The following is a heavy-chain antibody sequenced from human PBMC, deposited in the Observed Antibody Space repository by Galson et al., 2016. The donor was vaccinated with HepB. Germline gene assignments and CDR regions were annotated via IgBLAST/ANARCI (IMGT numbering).Heavy chain of an antibody. CDR2: ISWNSGRI. CDR1: GFTFDVYA. D-gene: IGHD6-13*01. CDR3: AKDTSYSSSWFYFDY. Sequence: SLRLSCAASGFTFDVYAMHWVRQAPGKGLEWVSGISWNSGRIGYADSVKGRFPISRDNAKNSLFLQMNSLSPEDTALYYCAKDTSYSSSWFYFDYWGQGALVTGSS. J-gene: IGHJ4*02. V-gene: IGHV3-9*01.